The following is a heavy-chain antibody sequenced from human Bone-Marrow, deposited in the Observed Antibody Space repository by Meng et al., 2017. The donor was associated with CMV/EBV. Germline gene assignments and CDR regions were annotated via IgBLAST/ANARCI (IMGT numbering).Heavy chain of an antibody. CDR3: TTDIVVVVAATLPRLIRGGMDV. CDR1: GFIFDNYA. D-gene: IGHD2-15*01. CDR2: IGVNSGNV. J-gene: IGHJ6*02. Sequence: SLKISCAASGFIFDNYAMHWVRQAPGKGLEWISGIGVNSGNVGYADSVRGRFTISRDDSKNTLYLQMNSLKTEDTAVYYCTTDIVVVVAATLPRLIRGGMDVWGQGTTVTVSS. V-gene: IGHV3-9*01.